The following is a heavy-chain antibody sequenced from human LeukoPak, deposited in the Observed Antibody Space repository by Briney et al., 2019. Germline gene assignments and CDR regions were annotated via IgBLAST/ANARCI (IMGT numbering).Heavy chain of an antibody. CDR2: MNPNSGNT. CDR1: GYTFTSYD. CDR3: ARAHSSGWYNWFDP. Sequence: ASVKVSCKASGYTFTSYDINWVRQATGQGLEWMGWMNPNSGNTGYAQKFQGRVTMTRNTSMSTAYMELSSLRSEDTAVYYCARAHSSGWYNWFDPWGQGTLVTVSS. V-gene: IGHV1-8*01. J-gene: IGHJ5*02. D-gene: IGHD6-19*01.